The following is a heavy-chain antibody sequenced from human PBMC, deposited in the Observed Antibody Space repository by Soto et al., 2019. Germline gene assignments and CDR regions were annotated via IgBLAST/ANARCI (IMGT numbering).Heavy chain of an antibody. Sequence: QVQLQETGQGLVKTSGTLSLTCAVSGGSISSSNWWSWVRQPPGKGLKWIGEIYHSGSTNYNPSLKSRVTISVDKAKNQFSLKLSSVTAADTAVYYCARTGTVSGYFLPDDYWGQGTLVTVSS. CDR1: GGSISSSNW. V-gene: IGHV4-4*02. CDR2: IYHSGST. J-gene: IGHJ4*02. D-gene: IGHD3-22*01. CDR3: ARTGTVSGYFLPDDY.